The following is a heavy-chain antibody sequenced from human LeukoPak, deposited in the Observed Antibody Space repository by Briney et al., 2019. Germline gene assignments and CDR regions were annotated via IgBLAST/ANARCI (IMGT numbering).Heavy chain of an antibody. V-gene: IGHV4-59*01. D-gene: IGHD6-19*01. J-gene: IGHJ3*02. CDR2: IFYTGST. CDR1: GGSISSSY. Sequence: PSETLSLTCTVSGGSISSSYWSWLRQPPGKGLEWIGYIFYTGSTDYNPSLKSRVTISVDTSKNQLSLKVNSVTAADTAVYYCARSSYSRAWYASDIWGQGTVVTVSA. CDR3: ARSSYSRAWYASDI.